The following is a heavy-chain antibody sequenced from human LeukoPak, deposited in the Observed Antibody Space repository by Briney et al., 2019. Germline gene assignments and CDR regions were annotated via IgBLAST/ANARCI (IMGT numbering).Heavy chain of an antibody. Sequence: ASVKVSCKASGDTFTGYYMHWVRQAPGQGREWMGWINPNSGGTNYAQKFQGRVTMTRDTSISTAYMELSRLRSDDTAVYYCAGGVVPAAMPYYYYYYMDVWGKGTTVTVSS. CDR2: INPNSGGT. CDR3: AGGVVPAAMPYYYYYYMDV. J-gene: IGHJ6*03. CDR1: GDTFTGYY. V-gene: IGHV1-2*02. D-gene: IGHD2-2*01.